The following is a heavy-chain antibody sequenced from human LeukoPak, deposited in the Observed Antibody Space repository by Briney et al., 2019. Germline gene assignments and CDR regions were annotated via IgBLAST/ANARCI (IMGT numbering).Heavy chain of an antibody. CDR1: GYTFTNYI. D-gene: IGHD6-19*01. CDR2: ISTYNGNT. Sequence: GASVKVSCKASGYTFTNYIINWVRQAPGQGLEWMGWISTYNGNTIYAQKLQGRVTMTTDTSTSTAYMELRSLRSDDTAVYYCARDRIGWLHVAFDIWGQGTMVTVSS. J-gene: IGHJ3*02. V-gene: IGHV1-18*01. CDR3: ARDRIGWLHVAFDI.